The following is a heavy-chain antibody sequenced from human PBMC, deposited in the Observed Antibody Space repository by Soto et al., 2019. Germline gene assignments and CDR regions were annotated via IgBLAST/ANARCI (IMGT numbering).Heavy chain of an antibody. Sequence: PWETLSLTCSVSGGSINIGGHYLSWIRQHPGKGLEWIGHIYKTGSTDFNPSLKDRLTISIDTSKNQFSLSLRSVTDADTAVYYCARDRRKFSVDVWRQGKTFTVSS. J-gene: IGHJ6*02. CDR1: GGSINIGGHY. CDR3: ARDRRKFSVDV. CDR2: IYKTGST. V-gene: IGHV4-31*03.